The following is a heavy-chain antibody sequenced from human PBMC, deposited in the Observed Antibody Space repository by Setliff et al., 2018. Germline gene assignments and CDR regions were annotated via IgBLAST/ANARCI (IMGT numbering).Heavy chain of an antibody. D-gene: IGHD5-12*01. CDR2: IYYSGST. J-gene: IGHJ4*01. CDR3: AGYSGYGGDDY. Sequence: SETLSLTCTVSGGSISSSSYYWGWIRQPPGKGLEWIGSIYYSGSTYYNPSLKSRVTISVDTSKNQFSLKLSSVTAADTAVYYCAGYSGYGGDDYWGHGTLVTVSS. CDR1: GGSISSSSYY. V-gene: IGHV4-39*01.